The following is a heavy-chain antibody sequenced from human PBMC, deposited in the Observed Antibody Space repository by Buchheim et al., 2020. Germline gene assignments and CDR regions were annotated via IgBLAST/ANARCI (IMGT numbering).Heavy chain of an antibody. V-gene: IGHV4-59*01. J-gene: IGHJ2*01. D-gene: IGHD3-22*01. CDR2: ILYSGST. CDR3: ARRSESSGYSWYFDL. Sequence: HVQLQESGPGLVKPSETLYLSCAVSGGSISSFYWSWIRQAPGKKLEWVGYILYSGSTTYNPSLKGRVTMSVDTSKNQLSLELTSVTAADTAVYYCARRSESSGYSWYFDLWGRGT. CDR1: GGSISSFY.